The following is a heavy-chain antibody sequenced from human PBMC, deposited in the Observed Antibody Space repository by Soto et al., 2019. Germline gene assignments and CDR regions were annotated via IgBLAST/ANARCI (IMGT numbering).Heavy chain of an antibody. CDR2: INQPGSEK. CDR3: VKLGEDV. Sequence: EVQLVESGGGLVQPGGSLRLSCAASGFTFRSYWMSWVRQAPGKGLEWMANINQPGSEKNYVGSVKGRFTISRDNAKNLLYMQMNSLRAEDTAVYYCVKLGEDVWGQGTTVTVSS. D-gene: IGHD3-16*01. V-gene: IGHV3-7*01. J-gene: IGHJ6*02. CDR1: GFTFRSYW.